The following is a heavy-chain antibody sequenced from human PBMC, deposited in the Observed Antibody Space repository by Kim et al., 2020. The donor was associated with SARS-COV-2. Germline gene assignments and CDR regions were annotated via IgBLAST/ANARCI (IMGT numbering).Heavy chain of an antibody. CDR3: AKGGYCSSTSCYAFSRPDDY. D-gene: IGHD2-2*01. Sequence: GGSLRLSCAASGFTFSSYGMHWVRQAPGKGLEWVAVISYDGSNKYYADSVKGRFTISRDNSKNTLYLQMNSLRAEDTAVYYCAKGGYCSSTSCYAFSRPDDYWGQGTLVTVSS. J-gene: IGHJ4*02. CDR2: ISYDGSNK. V-gene: IGHV3-30*18. CDR1: GFTFSSYG.